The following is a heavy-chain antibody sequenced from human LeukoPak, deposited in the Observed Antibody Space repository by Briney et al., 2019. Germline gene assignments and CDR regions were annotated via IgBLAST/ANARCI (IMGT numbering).Heavy chain of an antibody. CDR2: ISSSGSTI. V-gene: IGHV3-48*04. D-gene: IGHD1-26*01. CDR3: ASHPIVEATTKMYYFDY. J-gene: IGHJ4*02. CDR1: GFLFSTYS. Sequence: GGSLRVSCAGSGFLFSTYSMNCVRQAPGKGLEWVSFISSSGSTIYYADSVKGRFTISRDNAKNSLYLQMNSLRAEDTAVYYCASHPIVEATTKMYYFDYWGQGTLVTVSS.